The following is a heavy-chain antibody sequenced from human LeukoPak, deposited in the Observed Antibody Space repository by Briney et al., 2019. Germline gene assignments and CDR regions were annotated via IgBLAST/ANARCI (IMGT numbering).Heavy chain of an antibody. CDR1: GFTFSDYY. D-gene: IGHD3-16*01. V-gene: IGHV3-11*04. CDR2: ISSSGNTI. J-gene: IGHJ4*02. CDR3: ARHERGIMITFRHYYFDY. Sequence: GGSLRLSCAASGFTFSDYYMSWIRQAPGKGLEWVSHISSSGNTIHYADSMKARFTTFRDNAKNSLYLQMNSLRAEDTAVYYCARHERGIMITFRHYYFDYWGQGTLVTVSS.